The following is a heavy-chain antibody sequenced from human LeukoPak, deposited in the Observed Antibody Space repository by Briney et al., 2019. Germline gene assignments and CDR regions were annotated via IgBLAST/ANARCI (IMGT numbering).Heavy chain of an antibody. CDR3: AKDYSNQYYFDY. J-gene: IGHJ4*02. V-gene: IGHV3-23*01. CDR1: GFTFSNYA. D-gene: IGHD4-11*01. CDR2: ISGSGGST. Sequence: GGSLRLSCVVSGFTFSNYAMSWVRQAPGKGLEWVSTISGSGGSTYYADSVKGRFTISRDNSKNSLYLQMNSLRTEDTALYYCAKDYSNQYYFDYWGQGTLVTVSS.